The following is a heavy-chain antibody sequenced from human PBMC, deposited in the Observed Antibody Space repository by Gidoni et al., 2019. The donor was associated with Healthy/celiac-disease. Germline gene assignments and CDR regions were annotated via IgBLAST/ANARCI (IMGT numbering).Heavy chain of an antibody. V-gene: IGHV1-69*01. Sequence: QVQLVQSGAEVKKPGASVKVSCKASGGTFSSYAISGVRQAPGQGLEWMGGIIPIFGTANYAQKFQGRVTITADESTSTAYMELSSLRSEDTAVYYCASATRYYDSSGYPDYWGQGTLVTVSS. CDR2: IIPIFGTA. CDR3: ASATRYYDSSGYPDY. D-gene: IGHD3-22*01. J-gene: IGHJ4*02. CDR1: GGTFSSYA.